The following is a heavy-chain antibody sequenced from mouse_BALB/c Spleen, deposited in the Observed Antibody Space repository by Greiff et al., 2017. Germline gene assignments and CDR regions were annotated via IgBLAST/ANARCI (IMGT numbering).Heavy chain of an antibody. V-gene: IGHV2-9*02. D-gene: IGHD1-1*01. Sequence: VKLVESGPGLVAPSQSLSITCTVSGFSLTSYGVHWVRQPPGKGLEWLGVIWAGGSTNYNSALMSRLSISKDNSKSQVFLKMNSLQTDDTAMYYCARAYYGSSYGYFDVWGAGTTVTVSS. CDR3: ARAYYGSSYGYFDV. J-gene: IGHJ1*01. CDR1: GFSLTSYG. CDR2: IWAGGST.